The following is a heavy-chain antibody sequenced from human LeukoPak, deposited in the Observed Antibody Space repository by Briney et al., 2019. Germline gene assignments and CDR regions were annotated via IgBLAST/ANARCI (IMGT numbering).Heavy chain of an antibody. CDR2: IWYDGSNK. Sequence: GGSLRLSCAASGFTFSRYGMHWVRQAPGKGLEWVAVIWYDGSNKDYADSVKGRFSISRDNPKNTLYLQMNSLRAEDTAVYYCARLSGSYSDYWGQGTLVTVSS. CDR3: ARLSGSYSDY. V-gene: IGHV3-33*01. J-gene: IGHJ4*02. D-gene: IGHD1-26*01. CDR1: GFTFSRYG.